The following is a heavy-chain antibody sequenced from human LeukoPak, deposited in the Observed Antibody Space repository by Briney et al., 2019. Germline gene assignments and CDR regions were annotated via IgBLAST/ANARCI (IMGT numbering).Heavy chain of an antibody. D-gene: IGHD1-26*01. Sequence: GASVKVSCKASGYTFTNYHLHWVRQAPGQGLEWMGIINPSGGSTSYAQKFQDRVTMTRDTSTSTVYMELSSLRSEDTAVYYCARDRARVGATADYWGQGTLVTVSS. CDR3: ARDRARVGATADY. CDR2: INPSGGST. CDR1: GYTFTNYH. V-gene: IGHV1-46*03. J-gene: IGHJ4*02.